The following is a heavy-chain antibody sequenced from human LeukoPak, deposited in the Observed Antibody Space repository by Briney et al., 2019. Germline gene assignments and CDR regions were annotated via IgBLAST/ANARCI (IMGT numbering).Heavy chain of an antibody. Sequence: PGGSLRLSCAASGFTVSDNYMSWVRQAPGKGLEWVSYISSNGKSILHADSVKGRITISRDNAKKSLYLQLGGLRVEDSAFYYCVRASYTGFDLHFDQWGQGTLVTVSS. J-gene: IGHJ4*02. V-gene: IGHV3-11*01. CDR3: VRASYTGFDLHFDQ. D-gene: IGHD5-12*01. CDR1: GFTVSDNY. CDR2: ISSNGKSI.